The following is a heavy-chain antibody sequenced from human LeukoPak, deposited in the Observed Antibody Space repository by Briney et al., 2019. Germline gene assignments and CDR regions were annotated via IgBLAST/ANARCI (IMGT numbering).Heavy chain of an antibody. J-gene: IGHJ4*02. CDR3: AKDLQVSIAVAGTPFDY. CDR2: ISGSGGST. D-gene: IGHD6-19*01. CDR1: GFTFSSYA. V-gene: IGHV3-23*01. Sequence: GGSLRLSCAASGFTFSSYAMSWVRQAPGKGLEWVSAISGSGGSTYYADSVKGRFTISRDNSKNTLYLQMNSLRAEDTAVYYCAKDLQVSIAVAGTPFDYWGQGTLVTVSS.